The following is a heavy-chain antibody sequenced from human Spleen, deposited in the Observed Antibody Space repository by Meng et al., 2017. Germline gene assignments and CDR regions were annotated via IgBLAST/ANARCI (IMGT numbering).Heavy chain of an antibody. J-gene: IGHJ5*02. Sequence: QVQLQESGPGLVKPSGTLSLTCAVSGGSISSSNWWSWVRQPPGKGLEWIGGSDHFGNTIYNPSLKGRLTLSVDTSKNQISLRLTSVIAADTAVYYCVYFRSGYFSSGQGTLVTVSS. CDR2: SDHFGNT. CDR1: GGSISSSNW. D-gene: IGHD3-22*01. V-gene: IGHV4-4*02. CDR3: VYFRSGYFS.